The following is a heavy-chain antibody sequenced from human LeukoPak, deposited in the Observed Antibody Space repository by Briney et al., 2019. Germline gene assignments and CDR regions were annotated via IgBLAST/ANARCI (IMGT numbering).Heavy chain of an antibody. J-gene: IGHJ4*02. V-gene: IGHV4-38-2*01. Sequence: PSETLSLTCAVSGYSISGGYYWGWIRQPPGKGLEWIGSIYPSGSTYYNPSLKSRVTISVDTSKNQFSLKLSSVTAADTAVYYCARLGGDGYNRDFDYWGQGTLVTVSS. CDR2: IYPSGST. CDR1: GYSISGGYY. D-gene: IGHD5-24*01. CDR3: ARLGGDGYNRDFDY.